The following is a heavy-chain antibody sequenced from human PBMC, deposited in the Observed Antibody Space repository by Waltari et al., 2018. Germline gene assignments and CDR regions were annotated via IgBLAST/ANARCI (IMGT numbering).Heavy chain of an antibody. CDR3: ATDGSDCSGGSCYYYYYGMDV. CDR1: GYTLPELS. Sequence: QVQLVQSGAEVKKPGASVKVSCKVSGYTLPELSMHWVRQATGTGLEWMGGFDPEDGETIYAQKFQGRVTMTEDTSTDTAYMELSSLRSEDTAVYYCATDGSDCSGGSCYYYYYGMDVWGQGTTVTVSS. V-gene: IGHV1-24*01. D-gene: IGHD2-15*01. J-gene: IGHJ6*01. CDR2: FDPEDGET.